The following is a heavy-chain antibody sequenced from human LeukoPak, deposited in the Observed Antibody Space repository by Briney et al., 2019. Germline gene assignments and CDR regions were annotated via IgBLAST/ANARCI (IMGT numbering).Heavy chain of an antibody. J-gene: IGHJ4*02. V-gene: IGHV3-53*01. CDR2: IYSGRIT. CDR3: ARLVLGAGASYYFDY. Sequence: AGGSLRLSCAESGFAFSIYGMSWVRQAPGKGLEWVSVIYSGRITYYADSVKGRFTISRDNSQNTLYLQMNSLRGEDTAVYYCARLVLGAGASYYFDYWGQGTLVTVSS. CDR1: GFAFSIYG.